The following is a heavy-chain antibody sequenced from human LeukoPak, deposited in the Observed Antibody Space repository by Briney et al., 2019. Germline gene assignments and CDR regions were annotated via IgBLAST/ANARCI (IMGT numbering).Heavy chain of an antibody. CDR1: GGSVSSGDYY. CDR2: IYYSGNT. J-gene: IGHJ5*02. D-gene: IGHD5/OR15-5a*01. V-gene: IGHV4-30-4*08. CDR3: ARGCPSTSRDGWFDP. Sequence: PSETLSLTCTVSGGSVSSGDYYWSWIRQPPGEGLEWIGHIYYSGNTYYNVSLKSRVTISVDTSKNQFSLKLNSVTAADTAVYYCARGCPSTSRDGWFDPWGQGTLVTVSS.